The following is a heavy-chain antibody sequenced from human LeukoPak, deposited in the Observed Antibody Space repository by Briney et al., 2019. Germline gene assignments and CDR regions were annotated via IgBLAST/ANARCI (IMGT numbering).Heavy chain of an antibody. J-gene: IGHJ3*02. CDR3: ARADTAMTDAFDI. D-gene: IGHD5-18*01. CDR1: GFTFSSYG. V-gene: IGHV3-30*03. CDR2: ISYDGSNK. Sequence: PGRSLRLSCAASGFTFSSYGMHWVRQAPGKGLEWVAVISYDGSNKYYADSVKGRFTISRDNSKNTLYLQMNSLRAEDTAVYYCARADTAMTDAFDIWGQGTMVTVSS.